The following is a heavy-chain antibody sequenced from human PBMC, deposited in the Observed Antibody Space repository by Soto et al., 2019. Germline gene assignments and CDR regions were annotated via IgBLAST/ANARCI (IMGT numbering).Heavy chain of an antibody. V-gene: IGHV4-30-4*01. CDR2: THYSGST. D-gene: IGHD1-26*01. CDR1: GGSISSGDYY. J-gene: IGHJ4*02. CDR3: ARVGGIVGATTHDY. Sequence: QVQLQESGPGLVKPSQTLSLTCTVSGGSISSGDYYWSWIRQPPGKGLEWIGYTHYSGSTYYNPSLKGRVTISVDTSKNQVSLKLSSVTAADTAVYYCARVGGIVGATTHDYWGRGTLVTVSS.